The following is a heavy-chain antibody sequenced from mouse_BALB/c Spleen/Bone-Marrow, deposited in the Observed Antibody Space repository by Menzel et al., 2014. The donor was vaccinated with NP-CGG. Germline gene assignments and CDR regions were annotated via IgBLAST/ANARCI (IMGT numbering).Heavy chain of an antibody. CDR3: ARQGIYYGYDPFAY. CDR2: ISNGGGST. D-gene: IGHD2-2*01. J-gene: IGHJ3*01. CDR1: GFTLSDYY. V-gene: IGHV5-12*02. Sequence: EVKLVESGGGLVQPGGSLKLSCATSGFTLSDYYMYWVRQTPEKRLEWVAYISNGGGSTYYPDTVKGRFTISRDNAKNTLYLQMSRLKSEDTAMYYCARQGIYYGYDPFAYWGQGTLVTVS.